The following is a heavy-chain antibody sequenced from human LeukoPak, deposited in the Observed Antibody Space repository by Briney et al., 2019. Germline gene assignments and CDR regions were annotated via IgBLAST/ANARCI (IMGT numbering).Heavy chain of an antibody. Sequence: PGGSLRLSCAASGFTFSDYYMSWVRQAPGKGLEWVSAISGSGGSTYYADSVKGRFTISRDNSKNTLYLQMNSLRAEDTAVYYCAKKPAAGTRGVGPFGYWGQGTLVTVSS. CDR3: AKKPAAGTRGVGPFGY. J-gene: IGHJ4*02. CDR2: ISGSGGST. V-gene: IGHV3-23*01. CDR1: GFTFSDYY. D-gene: IGHD6-13*01.